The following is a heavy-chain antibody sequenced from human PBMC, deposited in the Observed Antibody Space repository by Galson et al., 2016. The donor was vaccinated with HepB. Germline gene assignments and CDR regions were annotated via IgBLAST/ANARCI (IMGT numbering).Heavy chain of an antibody. CDR3: ARDSRRFRGFSD. CDR1: GFTFSSYG. D-gene: IGHD3-16*01. CDR2: IWYDGSNK. J-gene: IGHJ4*02. Sequence: SLRLSCAASGFTFSSYGMHWVRQAPGKGLEWVAIIWYDGSNKYYADSVKGRFTISRDNSKNTLYLQMNSLRAEDTAVYYCARDSRRFRGFSDWGQGTLVTVSS. V-gene: IGHV3-33*01.